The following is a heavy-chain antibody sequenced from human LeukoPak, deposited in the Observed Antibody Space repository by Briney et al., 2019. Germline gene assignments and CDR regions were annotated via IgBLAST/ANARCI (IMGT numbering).Heavy chain of an antibody. V-gene: IGHV3-53*01. D-gene: IGHD4-17*01. CDR3: AKGYGDYSYFDY. Sequence: PGGSLRLSCVASGFIVSSNCMSWVRQAPGKGLEWVSFIYSGGSTYYADSVKGRFTISRDNSKNTLYLQMNSLRAEDTAVYYCAKGYGDYSYFDYWGQGTLVTVSS. J-gene: IGHJ4*02. CDR1: GFIVSSNC. CDR2: IYSGGST.